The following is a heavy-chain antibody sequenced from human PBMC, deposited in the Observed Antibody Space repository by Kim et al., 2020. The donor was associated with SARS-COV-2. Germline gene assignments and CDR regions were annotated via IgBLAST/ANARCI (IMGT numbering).Heavy chain of an antibody. D-gene: IGHD4-17*01. J-gene: IGHJ5*02. CDR2: IYRSGRT. CDR1: GGSIDSGDYY. V-gene: IGHV4-30-4*01. Sequence: SETLSLTCTVSGGSIDSGDYYWSWIRQPPGKGLEWIGYIYRSGRTYYNSSLKSQLAISVDKSVDQSMKQFFLELTSVTAADTAVYYCARSTVTIVNWFDPWGQGTLVTVSS. CDR3: ARSTVTIVNWFDP.